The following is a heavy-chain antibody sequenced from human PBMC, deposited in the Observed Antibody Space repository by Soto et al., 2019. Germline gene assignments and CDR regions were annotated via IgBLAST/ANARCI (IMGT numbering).Heavy chain of an antibody. Sequence: EVQLVESGGGLAQPGGPLRLSCAASGFTFNTNSMNWVRQAPGKGLEWVSYINSGSNSKYYEDSVKGRFTISRENAKNSLYLQMNNLRDEDTAIYYCAADIRYDSSGYHKEGGDYWGQGTRVTVAS. V-gene: IGHV3-48*02. CDR2: INSGSNSK. D-gene: IGHD3-22*01. CDR3: AADIRYDSSGYHKEGGDY. CDR1: GFTFNTNS. J-gene: IGHJ4*02.